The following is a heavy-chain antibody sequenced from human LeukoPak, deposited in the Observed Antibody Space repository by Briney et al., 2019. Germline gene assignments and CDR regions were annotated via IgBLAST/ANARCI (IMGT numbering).Heavy chain of an antibody. D-gene: IGHD3-22*01. V-gene: IGHV1-2*06. J-gene: IGHJ4*02. CDR3: ARGPGGITMIVGG. CDR2: VNPNSGGT. Sequence: ASVKVSCKASGYTFTGYYMHWVRQAPGQGLEWMGRVNPNSGGTNYAQKFQGRVTMTRDTSISTAYMELSRLRSDDTAVYYCARGPGGITMIVGGWGQGTLVTVSS. CDR1: GYTFTGYY.